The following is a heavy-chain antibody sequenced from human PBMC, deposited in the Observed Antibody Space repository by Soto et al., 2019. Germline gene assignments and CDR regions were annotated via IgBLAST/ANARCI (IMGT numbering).Heavy chain of an antibody. V-gene: IGHV1-18*04. CDR2: ISAHTGNT. CDR1: GYTFTGHY. J-gene: IGHJ3*02. Sequence: GASVKVSCKASGYTFTGHYMQWVRQAPGQGLEWMGWISAHTGNTNYAQKFQGRVTMTTDTSTSTAYMELRSLRSDDTAVYYCARVLGYNSSWWRHTAFDIWGQGTMVTVSS. CDR3: ARVLGYNSSWWRHTAFDI. D-gene: IGHD6-13*01.